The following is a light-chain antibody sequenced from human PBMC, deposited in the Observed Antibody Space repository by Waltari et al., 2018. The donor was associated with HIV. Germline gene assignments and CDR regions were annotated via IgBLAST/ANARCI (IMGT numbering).Light chain of an antibody. J-gene: IGLJ2*01. V-gene: IGLV2-14*01. CDR3: SSYTSSNTVI. CDR1: SSDVGGYKY. CDR2: NVS. Sequence: QSALTQSASVSGSPGQSITISCTGTSSDVGGYKYVSGYQQHPGKAPKLVIYNVSNRPSAVSNRFAGSKSGNTASPTISGLQAEDEAEYYCSSYTSSNTVIFGGGTRVTVL.